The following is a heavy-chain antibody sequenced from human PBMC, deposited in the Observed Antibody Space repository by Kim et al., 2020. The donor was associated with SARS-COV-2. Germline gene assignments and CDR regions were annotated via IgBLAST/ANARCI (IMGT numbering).Heavy chain of an antibody. D-gene: IGHD5-12*01. J-gene: IGHJ5*02. CDR1: GFTFSSYG. V-gene: IGHV3-33*01. CDR3: ARERLDRGYSGYDYGWFDP. Sequence: GGSLRLSCAASGFTFSSYGMHWVRQAPGKGLEWVAVIWYDGSNKYYADSVKGRFTISRDNSKNTLYLQMNSLRAEDTAVYYCARERLDRGYSGYDYGWFDPWGQGTLVTVSS. CDR2: IWYDGSNK.